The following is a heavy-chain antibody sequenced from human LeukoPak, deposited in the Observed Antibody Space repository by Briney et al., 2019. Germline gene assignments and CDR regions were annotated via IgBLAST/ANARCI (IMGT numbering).Heavy chain of an antibody. D-gene: IGHD3-22*01. CDR3: AKDRYYYDSSGYFDY. J-gene: IGHJ4*02. CDR2: ISGSGGST. CDR1: GLSFKNYA. Sequence: GGSLRLSCAASGLSFKNYAMTWVRQAPGKGLEWVSTISGSGGSTYSADPVKGRFTISSDNSKNMLYLQMNSLRAEDTAVYYCAKDRYYYDSSGYFDYWGQGTLVTVSS. V-gene: IGHV3-23*01.